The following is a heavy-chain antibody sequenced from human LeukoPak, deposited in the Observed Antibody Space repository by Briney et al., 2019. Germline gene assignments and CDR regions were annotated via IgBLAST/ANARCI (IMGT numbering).Heavy chain of an antibody. CDR3: AKRKAVSPDC. J-gene: IGHJ4*02. V-gene: IGHV1-18*04. CDR1: GYTFASYG. CDR2: ISTYNGNA. D-gene: IGHD1-14*01. Sequence: ASVKVSCKASGYTFASYGISWVRQAPGQGLEWMGWISTYNGNANYAQKLQDRVTMTTDTSTSTAYMELRSLRSDDTAVYYCAKRKAVSPDCWGQGTLDTVSS.